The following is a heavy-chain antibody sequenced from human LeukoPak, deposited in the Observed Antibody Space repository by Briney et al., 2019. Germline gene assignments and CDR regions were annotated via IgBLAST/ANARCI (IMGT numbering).Heavy chain of an antibody. CDR3: ARAMLRGVIIMSFSGWFDP. Sequence: ASGKVSCKASGYTFTGYYMHWVRQAPGQGLEWMGWINPNSGGTNYAQKFQGRVTMTRDTSISTAYMELSRLRSDDTAVYYCARAMLRGVIIMSFSGWFDPWGQGTLVTVSS. D-gene: IGHD3-10*01. CDR1: GYTFTGYY. J-gene: IGHJ5*02. V-gene: IGHV1-2*02. CDR2: INPNSGGT.